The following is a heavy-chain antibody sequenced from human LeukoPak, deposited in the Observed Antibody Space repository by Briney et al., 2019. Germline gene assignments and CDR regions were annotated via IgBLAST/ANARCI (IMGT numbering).Heavy chain of an antibody. CDR2: IYTSGST. D-gene: IGHD1-7*01. Sequence: SETLSLTCTVSGGSISSYYWSWIRQPPGRGLEWIGYIYTSGSTNYNPSLKSRVTISVDTSKNQFSLKLSSVTAADTAVYYCARHESTGNTPFDYWGQGTLVTVSS. V-gene: IGHV4-4*09. CDR3: ARHESTGNTPFDY. J-gene: IGHJ4*02. CDR1: GGSISSYY.